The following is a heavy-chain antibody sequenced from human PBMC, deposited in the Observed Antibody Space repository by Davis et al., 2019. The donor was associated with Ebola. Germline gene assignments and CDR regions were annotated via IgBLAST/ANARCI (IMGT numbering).Heavy chain of an antibody. CDR2: IDPSDSYT. CDR1: GYSFTSYW. D-gene: IGHD2-2*01. Sequence: GESLKISCKGSGYSFTSYWISWVRQMPGKGLEWMGRIDPSDSYTNYSPSFQGHVTISADKSISTAYLQWSSLKASDTAMYYCARRPNLANIVVVPAATNFGFDPWGQGTLVTVSS. V-gene: IGHV5-10-1*01. J-gene: IGHJ5*02. CDR3: ARRPNLANIVVVPAATNFGFDP.